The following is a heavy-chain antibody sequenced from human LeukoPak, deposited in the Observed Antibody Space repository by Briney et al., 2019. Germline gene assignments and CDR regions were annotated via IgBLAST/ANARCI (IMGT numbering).Heavy chain of an antibody. CDR2: INPSGGST. Sequence: ASVKVSCKASGYTFTSYYMHWVRQAPGQGLEWMGIINPSGGSTSYAQKFQGRVTMTRDTSTSTVYMELSSLRSEDTAVYYCARGAYYYGSGSYYNEGLDYFNYWGQGTLVTVSS. CDR3: ARGAYYYGSGSYYNEGLDYFNY. D-gene: IGHD3-10*01. CDR1: GYTFTSYY. V-gene: IGHV1-46*01. J-gene: IGHJ4*02.